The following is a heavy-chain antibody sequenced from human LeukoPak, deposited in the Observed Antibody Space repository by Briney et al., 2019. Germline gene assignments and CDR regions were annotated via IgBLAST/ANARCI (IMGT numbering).Heavy chain of an antibody. CDR2: INHSGST. Sequence: SETLSLTCAVYGGSFSGYYWSWIRQPPGKGLEWIGEINHSGSTNYNPSLKSRVTISVDTSKNQFSLKLSSVTAADTAVYYCARGMTHGYFDLWGRGALVTVSS. CDR1: GGSFSGYY. J-gene: IGHJ2*01. V-gene: IGHV4-34*01. CDR3: ARGMTHGYFDL.